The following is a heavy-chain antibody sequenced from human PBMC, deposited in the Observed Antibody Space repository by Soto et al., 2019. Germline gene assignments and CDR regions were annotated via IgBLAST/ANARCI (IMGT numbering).Heavy chain of an antibody. J-gene: IGHJ6*02. Sequence: PGGSLRLSCAASGFTFSSYAMHWVRQAPGKGLEWVAVISYDGSNKYYADSVKGRFTISRDNSKNTLYLQMNSLRAEDTAVYYCARDGGLLVAATDYYGMDVWGQGTTVTVSS. V-gene: IGHV3-30-3*01. D-gene: IGHD2-15*01. CDR2: ISYDGSNK. CDR1: GFTFSSYA. CDR3: ARDGGLLVAATDYYGMDV.